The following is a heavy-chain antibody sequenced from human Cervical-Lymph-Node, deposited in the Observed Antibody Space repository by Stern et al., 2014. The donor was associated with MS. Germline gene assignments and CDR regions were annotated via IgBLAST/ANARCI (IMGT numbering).Heavy chain of an antibody. D-gene: IGHD1-26*01. CDR2: ITPIFGTT. CDR1: GGTFSSYG. V-gene: IGHV1-69*01. J-gene: IGHJ6*02. Sequence: VQLVQSGAEVKKPGSSVKVSCKASGGTFSSYGISWVRQAPGQGLEWMGGITPIFGTTNYGQQFQGRVTITADESTSTAYMELSSLRSEDTAVYYCARGELKEGLVRGMDVWGQGTTVTVSS. CDR3: ARGELKEGLVRGMDV.